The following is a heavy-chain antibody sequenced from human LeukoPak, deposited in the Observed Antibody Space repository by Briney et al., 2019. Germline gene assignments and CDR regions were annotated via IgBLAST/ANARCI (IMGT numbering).Heavy chain of an antibody. V-gene: IGHV3-21*01. CDR2: ISSSSSYI. Sequence: GGSLRLSCAASGFTFSSYSVNWVRQAPGKGLEWVSSISSSSSYIYYADSVKGRFTISRDNAKNSLYLQMNSLRAEDTAGYYCARAFGYNSDFFDYWGQGALSPSPQ. D-gene: IGHD5-24*01. CDR3: ARAFGYNSDFFDY. J-gene: IGHJ4*02. CDR1: GFTFSSYS.